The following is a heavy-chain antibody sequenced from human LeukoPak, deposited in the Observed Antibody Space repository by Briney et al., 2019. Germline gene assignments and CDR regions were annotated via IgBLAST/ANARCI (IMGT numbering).Heavy chain of an antibody. CDR2: ISSSSSYI. Sequence: PGGSLRLSCAASGFTFSSYSMNWVRQAPGKGLEWVSSISSSSSYIYYADSVKGRFTISRDNAKNSLYLQMNSLRAEDTAVYYCARAGSSSSGGETYCDYWGQGTLVTVSS. CDR3: ARAGSSSSGGETYCDY. CDR1: GFTFSSYS. D-gene: IGHD6-6*01. V-gene: IGHV3-21*01. J-gene: IGHJ4*02.